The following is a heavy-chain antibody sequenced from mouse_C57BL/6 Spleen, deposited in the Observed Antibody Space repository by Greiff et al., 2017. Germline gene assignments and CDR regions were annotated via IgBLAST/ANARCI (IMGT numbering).Heavy chain of an antibody. CDR3: ARRDDSSYYAMDY. CDR1: GYTFTSYW. CDR2: IDPSDSYT. V-gene: IGHV1-59*01. D-gene: IGHD2-4*01. Sequence: QVQLQQPGAELVRPGTSVKLSCKASGYTFTSYWMPCVKQRPGQGLEWIGVIDPSDSYTNYNQKFKGKATLTVDTSSSTAYMQLSSLTSEDSAVFYGARRDDSSYYAMDYWGQGTSVTVSS. J-gene: IGHJ4*01.